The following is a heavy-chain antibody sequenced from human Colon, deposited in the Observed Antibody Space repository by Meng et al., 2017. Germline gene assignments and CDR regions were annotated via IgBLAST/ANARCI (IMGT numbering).Heavy chain of an antibody. J-gene: IGHJ4*02. CDR2: ISNSGKT. V-gene: IGHV4-4*02. CDR1: GDSIGNSKW. D-gene: IGHD7-27*01. Sequence: QLQGPGTGTVPPSGALSLACAVSGDSIGNSKWWSWLRQSPGKGLEWIGEISNSGKTVYSPSLKSRVTISLDKSSNHFSLTLSPVTAADTAIYFCARERMRELGLFDYWGQGALVTVSS. CDR3: ARERMRELGLFDY.